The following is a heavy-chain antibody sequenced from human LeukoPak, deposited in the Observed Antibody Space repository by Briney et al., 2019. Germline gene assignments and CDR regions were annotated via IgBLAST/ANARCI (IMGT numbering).Heavy chain of an antibody. D-gene: IGHD1-26*01. V-gene: IGHV3-30*18. CDR3: AKDRYSGSYQRVFDY. CDR1: GFNFSTYG. J-gene: IGHJ4*02. Sequence: PGGSLRLSCAASGFNFSTYGMHWVRQAPGKGLEWVALISYDGSNKSYADSLKGRFTISRDNSKNTLYLQMNSLRPEDTAVYYCAKDRYSGSYQRVFDYWGQGTLVTVSS. CDR2: ISYDGSNK.